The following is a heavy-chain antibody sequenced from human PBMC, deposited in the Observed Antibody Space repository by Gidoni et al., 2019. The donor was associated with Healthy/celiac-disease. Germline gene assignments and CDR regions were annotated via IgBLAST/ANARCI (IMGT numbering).Heavy chain of an antibody. CDR1: GGSFSGYY. J-gene: IGHJ4*02. Sequence: QVQLQQWGAGLLKPSETLSLTCAVYGGSFSGYYWSWIRQPPGKGLEWIGEINHSGSTNYNPSLKSRVTISVDMSKNQFSLKLSSVTAADTAVYYCAREDSSSWSFDYWGQGTLVTVSS. CDR2: INHSGST. CDR3: AREDSSSWSFDY. D-gene: IGHD6-13*01. V-gene: IGHV4-34*01.